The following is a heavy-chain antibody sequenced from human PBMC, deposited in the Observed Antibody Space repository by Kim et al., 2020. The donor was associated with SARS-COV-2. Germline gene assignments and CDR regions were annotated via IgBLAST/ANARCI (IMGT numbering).Heavy chain of an antibody. CDR2: IYSAGNT. CDR3: STSRVADTSHSSYSYLDV. J-gene: IGHJ6*03. Sequence: GGSLRLSCAPSGFTFSSNYMSWVRQAPGKGLEWVSVIYSAGNTYYSDSLEGRFTISSHNSTNLLYFLLISLLAADTAVFYCSTSRVADTSHSSYSYLDV. D-gene: IGHD1-1*01. CDR1: GFTFSSNY. V-gene: IGHV3-53*04.